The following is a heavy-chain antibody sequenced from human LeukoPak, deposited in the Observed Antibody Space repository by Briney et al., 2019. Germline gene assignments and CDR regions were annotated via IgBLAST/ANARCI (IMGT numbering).Heavy chain of an antibody. Sequence: QSGGSLRLSCAASGFTFSSYAMSWVRQAPGKGLEWVSAISGSGGSTYYADSVKGRFTISRDNSKNTLYLQMNSLRAEDTAVYYCAKDPAGLRLGELSYEDYWGQGNLVTVSS. J-gene: IGHJ4*02. CDR1: GFTFSSYA. D-gene: IGHD3-16*02. CDR3: AKDPAGLRLGELSYEDY. V-gene: IGHV3-23*01. CDR2: ISGSGGST.